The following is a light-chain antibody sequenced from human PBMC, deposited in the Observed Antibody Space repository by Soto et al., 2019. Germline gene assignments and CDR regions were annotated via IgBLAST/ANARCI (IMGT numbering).Light chain of an antibody. CDR1: TGAVTSGHY. Sequence: QAVVTQEPSLTVSPGGTITLTCGSSTGAVTSGHYPYWFQQKPGQAPRTMIYDTSNKHSWTPARFSGSLLGGKAALTLSGAQPEDEAEYYCLLSYNGALVVFGGGTHLTVL. CDR2: DTS. V-gene: IGLV7-46*01. J-gene: IGLJ2*01. CDR3: LLSYNGALVV.